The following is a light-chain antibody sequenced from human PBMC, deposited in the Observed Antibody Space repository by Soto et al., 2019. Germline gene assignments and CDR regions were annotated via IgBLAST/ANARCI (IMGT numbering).Light chain of an antibody. V-gene: IGKV1-39*01. Sequence: DIQMTQSPSSLSASVGDRVTITCRASQSIISYLNWYQQKPGKAPKLQIYAASSLQSGVPSRFSGSRSGTDFTHTISSLQPEDFATYYCQQIYSTLMYTFGQGTKLEIK. J-gene: IGKJ2*01. CDR2: AAS. CDR3: QQIYSTLMYT. CDR1: QSIISY.